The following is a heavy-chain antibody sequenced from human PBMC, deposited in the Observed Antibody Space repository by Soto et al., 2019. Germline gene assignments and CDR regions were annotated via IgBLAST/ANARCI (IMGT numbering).Heavy chain of an antibody. D-gene: IGHD3-10*01. CDR2: INHSGST. J-gene: IGHJ6*02. Sequence: SETLSLTCAVYGGSFSGYYWSWIRQPPGKGLEWIGEINHSGSTNYNPSLKSRVTISVDTSKNQFSLKLSSVTAADTAVYYCARGKRRYYGSGSPIYYYYGMDVWGQGTTVTVSS. CDR1: GGSFSGYY. CDR3: ARGKRRYYGSGSPIYYYYGMDV. V-gene: IGHV4-34*01.